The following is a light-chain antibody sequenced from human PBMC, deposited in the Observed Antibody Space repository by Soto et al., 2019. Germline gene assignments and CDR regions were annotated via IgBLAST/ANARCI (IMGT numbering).Light chain of an antibody. CDR2: DAS. V-gene: IGKV3-11*01. J-gene: IGKJ2*01. CDR1: QSVRSY. Sequence: EIVLTQSPATLSLSPGERATLSCRASQSVRSYLAWYQQKPGQAPRLLIYDASNRATGIPARFSGSGSGTDFTLTISSLEPEDFAVYYCQQRNRWPPVYTFGQGTKLEI. CDR3: QQRNRWPPVYT.